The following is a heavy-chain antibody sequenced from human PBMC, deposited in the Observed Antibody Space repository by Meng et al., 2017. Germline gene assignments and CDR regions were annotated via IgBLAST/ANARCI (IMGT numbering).Heavy chain of an antibody. Sequence: QVQRVQSGAEVKKPGASVKVSCKASGYTFTGYYMHWVRQAPGQGLEWMGRINPNSGGTNYAQKFQGRVTMTRDTSISTAYMELSRLRSDDTAVYYCAREWGSGWYVMDYWGQGTLVTVSS. J-gene: IGHJ4*02. CDR2: INPNSGGT. CDR3: AREWGSGWYVMDY. CDR1: GYTFTGYY. D-gene: IGHD6-19*01. V-gene: IGHV1-2*06.